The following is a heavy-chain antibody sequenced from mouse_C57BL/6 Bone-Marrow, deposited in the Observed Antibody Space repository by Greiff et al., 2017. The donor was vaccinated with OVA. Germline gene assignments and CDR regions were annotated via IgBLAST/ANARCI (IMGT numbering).Heavy chain of an antibody. V-gene: IGHV5-17*01. Sequence: DVMLVESGGGLVKPGGSLKLSCAASGFTFSDYGMHWVRQAPEKGLEWVAYISSGSSTIYYADTVKGRFTISRDNAKTTLFLQMTSLRSEDTAMYYCARPPYYGSSYEGFAYWGQGTLVTVSA. CDR1: GFTFSDYG. CDR3: ARPPYYGSSYEGFAY. D-gene: IGHD1-1*01. CDR2: ISSGSSTI. J-gene: IGHJ3*01.